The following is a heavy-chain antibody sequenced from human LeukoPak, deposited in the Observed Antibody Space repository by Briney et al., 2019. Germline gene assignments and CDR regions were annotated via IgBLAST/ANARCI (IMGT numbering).Heavy chain of an antibody. J-gene: IGHJ4*02. Sequence: GGSLRLSCAASRFTFNTYWMHWVRQAPGKGLVWVSRIDSDGYSTAYADSVKGRFTVSRDNAKKLLFLQMDGLRAEDTALYYCSRPLSFGELFRLDDWGQGTLVTVSS. V-gene: IGHV3-74*01. CDR1: RFTFNTYW. CDR2: IDSDGYST. CDR3: SRPLSFGELFRLDD. D-gene: IGHD3-10*01.